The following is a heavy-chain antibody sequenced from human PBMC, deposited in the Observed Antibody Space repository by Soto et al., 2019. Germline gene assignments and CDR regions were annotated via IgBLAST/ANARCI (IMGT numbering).Heavy chain of an antibody. CDR2: ISYSGST. CDR3: PGKERLRNARPGSAP. D-gene: IGHD2-8*01. V-gene: IGHV4-39*01. CDR1: GGSISSSNYY. Sequence: ETLSLTCAVSGGSISSSNYYWAWIRQPPGKGLEWIGNISYSGSTYYTPSLKSRVSISVDTSKNQLSLSLSSVTAADTAVYYCPGKERLRNARPGSAPGGQGTLVPVS. J-gene: IGHJ1*01.